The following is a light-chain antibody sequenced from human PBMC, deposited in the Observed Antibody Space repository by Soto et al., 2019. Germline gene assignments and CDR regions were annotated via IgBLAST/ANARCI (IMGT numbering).Light chain of an antibody. CDR2: EVS. J-gene: IGLJ2*01. Sequence: QSALTQPPSASGSPGQSVTISCTGTSSDIGGYNYVSWYQQHPGKGPKLMIYEVSKRPSGVPDRFSGSKSGNTASLTVSGLQAEDEADYFCSSYTGITRIFGGGTQLTVL. CDR3: SSYTGITRI. V-gene: IGLV2-8*01. CDR1: SSDIGGYNY.